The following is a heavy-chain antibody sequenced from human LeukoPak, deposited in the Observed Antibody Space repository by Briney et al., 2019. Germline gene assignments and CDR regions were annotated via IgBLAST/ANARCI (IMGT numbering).Heavy chain of an antibody. J-gene: IGHJ4*02. CDR2: ISGGGGT. CDR3: AKRTSGSSWYSSDY. CDR1: GFSFTTYG. D-gene: IGHD6-13*01. Sequence: GGSLRLSCAASGFSFTTYGMNWVRQAPGKGLDWVSGISGGGGTYYADSVKGRFTISRDNSKNTLYLQMNSLRAEDTAVYYCAKRTSGSSWYSSDYWGQGTLVTVSS. V-gene: IGHV3-23*01.